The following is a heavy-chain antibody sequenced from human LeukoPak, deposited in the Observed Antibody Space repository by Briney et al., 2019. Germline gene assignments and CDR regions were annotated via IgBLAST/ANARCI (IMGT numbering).Heavy chain of an antibody. CDR1: GFTFSSYE. Sequence: PGGSLRLSCAASGFTFSSYEMNWVRQAPGKGLEWVSYISSSGGTIYYADSVKGRFTISRDNAKNSLYLQMNSLRAEDTAVYYCAREPSNYDILTGYLNEAFDIWGLGTMVTVSS. CDR3: AREPSNYDILTGYLNEAFDI. J-gene: IGHJ3*02. D-gene: IGHD3-9*01. CDR2: ISSSGGTI. V-gene: IGHV3-48*03.